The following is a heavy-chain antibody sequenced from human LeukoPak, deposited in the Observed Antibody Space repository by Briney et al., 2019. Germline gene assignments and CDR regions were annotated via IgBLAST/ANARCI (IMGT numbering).Heavy chain of an antibody. CDR1: GYTFTSYY. CDR3: ARDSSGGSNGYYAEYFQH. D-gene: IGHD6-13*01. J-gene: IGHJ1*01. CDR2: ISVNNGDT. Sequence: GASVKVSCKTSGYTFTSYYINWLRQAPGQGLEWVGWISVNNGDTKFAQRFQGRVNITADTSTRTSYMELRSLSPDDTAIYYCARDSSGGSNGYYAEYFQHWGQGALVIV. V-gene: IGHV1-18*01.